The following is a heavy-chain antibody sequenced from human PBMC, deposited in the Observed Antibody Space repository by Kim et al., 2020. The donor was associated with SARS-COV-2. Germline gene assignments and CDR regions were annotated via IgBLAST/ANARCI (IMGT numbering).Heavy chain of an antibody. D-gene: IGHD3-10*01. V-gene: IGHV3-33*01. J-gene: IGHJ4*02. Sequence: SADSVKGRFTISRDNCKNPLYLQVTGLGAEDTAVYYCARAYGSAGYSFDYWGQGTLVTVSS. CDR3: ARAYGSAGYSFDY.